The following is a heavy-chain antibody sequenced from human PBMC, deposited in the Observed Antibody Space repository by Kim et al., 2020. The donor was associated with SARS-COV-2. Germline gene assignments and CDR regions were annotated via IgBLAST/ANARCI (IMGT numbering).Heavy chain of an antibody. CDR2: IYFSGNT. D-gene: IGHD3-10*01. V-gene: IGHV4-59*08. CDR3: ARQGSMRGRIDV. CDR1: GGSISSYH. J-gene: IGHJ6*02. Sequence: SETLSLTCTVSGGSISSYHWSWIRQSPEKGLEWIGSIYFSGNTNLTPSLKRPGTISVDTSKNQFSLNLTSVTAGDTAVDYCARQGSMRGRIDVWGQGTPVTVS.